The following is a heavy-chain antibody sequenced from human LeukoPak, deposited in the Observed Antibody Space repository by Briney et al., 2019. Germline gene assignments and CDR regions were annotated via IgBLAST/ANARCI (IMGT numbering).Heavy chain of an antibody. Sequence: SVIDSCMHSGGTFSRYASSSVRQAPGQGLEWMGRIIPIFGIANYAQKFQARVTITADKSTSTASMELSSLRSEDTAVYYCARTEYSGSYEGDYWGHRTLGTVSS. V-gene: IGHV1-69*04. D-gene: IGHD1-26*01. CDR1: GGTFSRYA. J-gene: IGHJ4*01. CDR2: IIPIFGIA. CDR3: ARTEYSGSYEGDY.